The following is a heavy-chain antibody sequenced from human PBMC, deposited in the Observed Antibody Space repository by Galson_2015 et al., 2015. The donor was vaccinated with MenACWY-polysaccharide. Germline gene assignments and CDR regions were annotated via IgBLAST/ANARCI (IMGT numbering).Heavy chain of an antibody. J-gene: IGHJ4*02. CDR1: GFTFSRDW. CDR2: IYSDGSDT. D-gene: IGHD3-22*01. V-gene: IGHV3-74*01. CDR3: ARDLYTTTYYSDSSPLSDY. Sequence: FLRLSCAASGFTFSRDWMHWVRQAPGKGLVWVSRIYSDGSDTTYADSVKGRFTVSRDNAKNTLYLQMNSLRAEDTAVYYCARDLYTTTYYSDSSPLSDYWGQGTLVTVSS.